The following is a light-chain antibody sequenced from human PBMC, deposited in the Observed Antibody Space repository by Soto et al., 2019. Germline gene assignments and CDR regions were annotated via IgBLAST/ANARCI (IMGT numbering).Light chain of an antibody. CDR1: QSISSW. Sequence: DIQMTQSPSTLSASVGDRVTITCRASQSISSWLAWYQQKPGKAPKLLIYKASSLESGLPSRFSGSGAGTEFTLTISSLQPDDFATYYYKQYNSLYTFGQGTKLEIK. V-gene: IGKV1-5*03. J-gene: IGKJ2*01. CDR2: KAS. CDR3: KQYNSLYT.